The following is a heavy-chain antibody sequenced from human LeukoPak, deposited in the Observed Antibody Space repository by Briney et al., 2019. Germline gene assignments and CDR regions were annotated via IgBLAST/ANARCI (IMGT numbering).Heavy chain of an antibody. J-gene: IGHJ4*02. Sequence: PSETLSLTCTVSGGSISSSTSYWGWIRQPPGTGLEWIGSIYYSGSTSYNPSLKSRVTISVDTSKKQFSLKLDSVTAADTAVYYCARNASDSGTSYLDYLGQGTLVTVSS. CDR3: ARNASDSGTSYLDY. CDR1: GGSISSSTSY. D-gene: IGHD1-26*01. V-gene: IGHV4-39*01. CDR2: IYYSGST.